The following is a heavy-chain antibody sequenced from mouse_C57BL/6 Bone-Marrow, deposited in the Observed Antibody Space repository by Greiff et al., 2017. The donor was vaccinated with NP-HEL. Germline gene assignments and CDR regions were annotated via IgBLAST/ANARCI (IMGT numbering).Heavy chain of an antibody. CDR3: ARRVNWASMDY. J-gene: IGHJ4*01. V-gene: IGHV1-81*01. CDR1: GYTLTSYG. D-gene: IGHD4-1*01. CDR2: IYPRSGNT. Sequence: VMLVESGAELARPGASVKLSCKASGYTLTSYGISWVKQRTGQGLEWIGEIYPRSGNTYYNEKFKGKATLTADKSSSTAYMELRSLTSEDSAVYFCARRVNWASMDYWGQGTSVTVSS.